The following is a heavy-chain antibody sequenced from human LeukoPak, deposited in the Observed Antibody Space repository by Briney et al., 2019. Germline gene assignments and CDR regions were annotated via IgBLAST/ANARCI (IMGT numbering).Heavy chain of an antibody. Sequence: SETLSLTCTVSGGSISSSSYYWGWIRQPPGKGLEWIGSIYYSGSTYYNPSLKSRVTISVDTSKNQFSLKVNSVTAADTAVYYCAIVDTQRYQLYDWGQGTLVTVSS. V-gene: IGHV4-39*07. CDR3: AIVDTQRYQLYD. CDR2: IYYSGST. D-gene: IGHD2-2*01. CDR1: GGSISSSSYY. J-gene: IGHJ4*02.